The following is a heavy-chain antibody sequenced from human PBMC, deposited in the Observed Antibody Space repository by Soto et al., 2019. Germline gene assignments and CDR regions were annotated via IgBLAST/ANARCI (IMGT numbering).Heavy chain of an antibody. CDR2: INPNSGGT. J-gene: IGHJ6*02. V-gene: IGHV1-2*04. Sequence: ASVKVSCKASGYTFTGYFMHGVRQAPGQGLEWMGWINPNSGGTNYAQKFQGWVTMTRDTSISTAYMELSRLRSDDTAVYYCSRDGDTIFGVVINGYGMDVWGQGTKVTISS. D-gene: IGHD3-3*01. CDR3: SRDGDTIFGVVINGYGMDV. CDR1: GYTFTGYF.